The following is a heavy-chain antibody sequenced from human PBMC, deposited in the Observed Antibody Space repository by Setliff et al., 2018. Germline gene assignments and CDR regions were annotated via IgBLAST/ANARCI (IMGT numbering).Heavy chain of an antibody. J-gene: IGHJ4*02. D-gene: IGHD4-17*01. CDR1: GGSISSGVYY. CDR2: VYSRGTT. V-gene: IGHV4-61*09. Sequence: SEALSLTCTVSGGSISSGVYYWTWIRQPAGKGLEWIGHVYSRGTTNYNPSLKSRLTISADTSKNQFSLRLSSVTAADTAVYYCARGRFQYVGDSYYFDYWGQGDLVTVSS. CDR3: ARGRFQYVGDSYYFDY.